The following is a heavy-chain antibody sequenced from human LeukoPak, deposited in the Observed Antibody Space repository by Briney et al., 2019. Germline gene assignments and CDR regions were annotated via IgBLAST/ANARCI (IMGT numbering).Heavy chain of an antibody. Sequence: ATVKVSCKASGYTFTGYYIHWVRQAPGQGLEWMGWINPNSGGTNSAQKFQGRVTMTRDTSISTAYMELSRLRSDDTAVYYCATQIICRGGTCYSSYHYYAMDVWGQGTTVTVSS. D-gene: IGHD2-15*01. CDR1: GYTFTGYY. CDR3: ATQIICRGGTCYSSYHYYAMDV. V-gene: IGHV1-2*02. CDR2: INPNSGGT. J-gene: IGHJ6*02.